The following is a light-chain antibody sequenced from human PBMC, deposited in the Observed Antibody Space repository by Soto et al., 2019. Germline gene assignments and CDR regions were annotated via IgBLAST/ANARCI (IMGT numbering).Light chain of an antibody. V-gene: IGKV3D-15*01. J-gene: IGKJ1*01. Sequence: EIVSTQSPGTVSLSPGERATLSCRASQSVSNNYLAWYQQKPGQAPRLLIYGASNRATGIPDRFSGSGSGTEFTLTINSLQSEDFAVYYCQQYNNWPRTFGQGTKVDIK. CDR1: QSVSNN. CDR3: QQYNNWPRT. CDR2: GAS.